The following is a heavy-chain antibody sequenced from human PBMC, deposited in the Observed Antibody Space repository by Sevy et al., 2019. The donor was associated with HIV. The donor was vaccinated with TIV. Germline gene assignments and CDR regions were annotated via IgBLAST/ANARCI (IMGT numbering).Heavy chain of an antibody. CDR1: GFTFSSYW. V-gene: IGHV3-74*01. CDR3: ARGAAAGTFDY. CDR2: VNSDGSST. Sequence: GGSLRLSCAASGFTFSSYWMHWVRQAPGKGLVWVSRVNSDGSSTSYADSVKGRFTISRGNAKNTLYLQMNSLRAEDTAVYYCARGAAAGTFDYWGQGTLVTVSS. D-gene: IGHD6-13*01. J-gene: IGHJ4*02.